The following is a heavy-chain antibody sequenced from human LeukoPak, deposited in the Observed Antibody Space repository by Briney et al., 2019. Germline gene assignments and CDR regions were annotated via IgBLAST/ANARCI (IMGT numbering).Heavy chain of an antibody. J-gene: IGHJ3*02. Sequence: ASVKVSCKASGYTFTGYYMHWVRQAPGQGLEWMGWINPNSGGTNYAQKFQGRVTMTRDTSISTAYMELSRLRSDDTAVYYCARILDVWGSYRYVFDIWGQGTMVTVSS. V-gene: IGHV1-2*02. CDR1: GYTFTGYY. CDR2: INPNSGGT. CDR3: ARILDVWGSYRYVFDI. D-gene: IGHD3-16*02.